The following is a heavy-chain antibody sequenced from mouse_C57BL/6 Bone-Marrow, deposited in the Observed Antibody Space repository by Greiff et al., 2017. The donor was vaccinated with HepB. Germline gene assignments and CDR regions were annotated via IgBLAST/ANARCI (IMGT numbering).Heavy chain of an antibody. V-gene: IGHV1-55*01. J-gene: IGHJ3*01. D-gene: IGHD1-1*01. CDR2: IYPGSGST. CDR1: GYTFTSYL. CDR3: AGDSTATVVAPGFAY. Sequence: QVQLQQPGAELVKPGASVKMSCKASGYTFTSYLITWVKQRPGQGLEWIGDIYPGSGSTYYNEKFKSKATLTVDTSSSTAYMQLSSLTSEDSAVYYCAGDSTATVVAPGFAYWGRGTLVTVTA.